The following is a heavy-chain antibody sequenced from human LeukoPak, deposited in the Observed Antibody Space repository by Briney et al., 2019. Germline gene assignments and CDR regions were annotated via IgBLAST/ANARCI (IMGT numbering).Heavy chain of an antibody. J-gene: IGHJ5*02. CDR2: IYYSGST. CDR1: GGSISSSSYY. Sequence: SETLSLTCTVSGGSISSSSYYWGWIRQPPGKGLEWIGSIYYSGSTYYNPSLKSRVTISVDTSKNQFSLKLSSVTAADTAVYYCARGSRYQLLHNWFDPWGQGTLVTVSS. D-gene: IGHD2-2*01. CDR3: ARGSRYQLLHNWFDP. V-gene: IGHV4-39*01.